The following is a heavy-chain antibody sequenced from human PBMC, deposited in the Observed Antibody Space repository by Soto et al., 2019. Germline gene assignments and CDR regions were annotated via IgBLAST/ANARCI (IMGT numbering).Heavy chain of an antibody. CDR3: AGGRWFDP. J-gene: IGHJ5*02. Sequence: SETLSLTCTVSGGSISADYWNWIRQPPGKGLELIGYVYYTGSTNYNPSLKSRVSLSLDPSKNQFSLNLSSVTAADTAVYFCAGGRWFDPWGQGTLVTVSS. CDR1: GGSISADY. CDR2: VYYTGST. V-gene: IGHV4-59*01.